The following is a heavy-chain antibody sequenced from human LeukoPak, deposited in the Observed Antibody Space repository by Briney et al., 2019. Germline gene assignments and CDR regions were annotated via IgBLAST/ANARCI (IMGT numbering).Heavy chain of an antibody. CDR3: ARGSQWLAGPFDY. D-gene: IGHD6-19*01. CDR1: GGSISSYY. V-gene: IGHV4-59*01. Sequence: SETLSLTRTVSGGSISSYYWSWIRQPPGKGLEWIGYIYYSGSTNYNPSLKSRVTISVDTSKNQFSLKLSSVTAADTAVYYCARGSQWLAGPFDYWGQGTLVTVSS. J-gene: IGHJ4*02. CDR2: IYYSGST.